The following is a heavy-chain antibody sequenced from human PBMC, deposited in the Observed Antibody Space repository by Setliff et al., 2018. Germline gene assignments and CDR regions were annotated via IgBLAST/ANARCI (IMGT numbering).Heavy chain of an antibody. CDR2: IYTSWST. V-gene: IGHV4-61*09. CDR1: DDSISSRHYY. D-gene: IGHD5-12*01. CDR3: ARNPDFLQYSFDL. Sequence: SENLSLTCTVSDDSISSRHYYWSWIRQPAGKGLEWLGQIYTSWSTNYNPSLKGRATLSIDTYKSQFSLKLSSMTAADTALYYCARNPDFLQYSFDLWGRGTLVTVSS. J-gene: IGHJ2*01.